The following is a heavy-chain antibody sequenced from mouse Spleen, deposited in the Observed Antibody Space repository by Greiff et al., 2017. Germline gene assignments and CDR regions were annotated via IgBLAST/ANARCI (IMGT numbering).Heavy chain of an antibody. CDR3: ARSGYYFDY. V-gene: IGHV5-17*02. J-gene: IGHJ2*01. CDR2: ISSGSSTI. CDR1: GFTFSSFG. Sequence: QSGGSRKLSCAASGFTFSSFGMHWVRQAPEKGLEWVAYISSGSSTIYYADTVKGRFTISRDNPKNTLFLQMTSLRSEDTAMYYCARSGYYFDYWGQGTTLTVSS. D-gene: IGHD3-1*01.